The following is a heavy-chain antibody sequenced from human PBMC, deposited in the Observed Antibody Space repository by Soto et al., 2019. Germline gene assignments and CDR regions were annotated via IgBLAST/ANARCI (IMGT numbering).Heavy chain of an antibody. D-gene: IGHD2-15*01. CDR1: VSFY. V-gene: IGHV4-61*03. Sequence: VSFYLRRILKPPGKGLEWIGYISYSGSTNYNPSLKSRVTISLDTSTNHFSLKLSSVTAADTAVHSCARVGSSWRCFEPWRNGISDTV. CDR3: ARVGSSWRCFEP. J-gene: IGHJ5*02. CDR2: ISYSGST.